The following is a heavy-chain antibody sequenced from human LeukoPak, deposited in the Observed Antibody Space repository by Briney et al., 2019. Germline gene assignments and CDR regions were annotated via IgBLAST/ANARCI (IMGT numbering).Heavy chain of an antibody. D-gene: IGHD6-13*01. J-gene: IGHJ4*02. CDR3: AREVAAAGFDY. CDR2: INPSGGST. Sequence: PSAKVSCTASRYTFTSYYMHWVRQAPGHGREWMGIINPSGGSTTYAQKFQGRVNMTRDTSTSTVYMDLSSLRSEDTAVYYCAREVAAAGFDYWGQGTLVTVSS. V-gene: IGHV1-46*01. CDR1: RYTFTSYY.